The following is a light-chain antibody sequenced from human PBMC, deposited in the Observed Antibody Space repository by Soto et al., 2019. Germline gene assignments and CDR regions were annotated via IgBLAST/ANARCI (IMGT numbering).Light chain of an antibody. V-gene: IGLV2-14*03. CDR1: VGGYNY. Sequence: VGGYNYVSWYQHHPGKAPKLMIYDVSNRPSGVSNRFSCSKSGNTASLIISGLQAEDEADYDCSSYTSSSTLSTYVFGTGTKVTVL. CDR2: DVS. J-gene: IGLJ1*01. CDR3: SSYTSSSTLSTYV.